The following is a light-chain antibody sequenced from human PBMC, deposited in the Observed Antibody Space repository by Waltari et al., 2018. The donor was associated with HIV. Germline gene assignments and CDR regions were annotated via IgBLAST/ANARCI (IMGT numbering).Light chain of an antibody. CDR2: DAS. CDR3: QQRSTWPRT. Sequence: EVVLTQSPATLSLSPGERATLSCRASQSVYSYLAWYQQKPGQAPRLLIYDASNRATGIPARFSGSGSGTDFTLTISSLEPEDFVMYYCQQRSTWPRTFGQGTKVENK. J-gene: IGKJ1*01. CDR1: QSVYSY. V-gene: IGKV3-11*01.